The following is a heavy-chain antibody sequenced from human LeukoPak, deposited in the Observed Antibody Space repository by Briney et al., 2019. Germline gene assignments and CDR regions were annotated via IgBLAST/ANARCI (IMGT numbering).Heavy chain of an antibody. CDR2: IRGNGNT. Sequence: GGSLRLSCAASGLSFSSFAMSWVRQGPARGLEWVSSIRGNGNTFYADSVKGRFTLYSDSSRNTVYFQLNNLRVEDTAIYYCARASWVSTTDAVRWGQGTLVTVSS. D-gene: IGHD1-14*01. V-gene: IGHV3-23*01. J-gene: IGHJ4*02. CDR1: GLSFSSFA. CDR3: ARASWVSTTDAVR.